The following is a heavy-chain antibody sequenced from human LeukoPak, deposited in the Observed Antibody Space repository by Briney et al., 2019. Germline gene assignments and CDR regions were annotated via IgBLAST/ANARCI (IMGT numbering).Heavy chain of an antibody. CDR3: ARNNGSLVY. V-gene: IGHV4-34*01. Sequence: TETLSLTCAVYGGSFSGYYWSWIRQPPGKGLEWIGEINHSGSTNYNPSLKSRVTISVDTSKNQFSLKLSSVTAADTAVYYCARNNGSLVYWGQGTLVTVSS. CDR2: INHSGST. J-gene: IGHJ4*02. D-gene: IGHD1-26*01. CDR1: GGSFSGYY.